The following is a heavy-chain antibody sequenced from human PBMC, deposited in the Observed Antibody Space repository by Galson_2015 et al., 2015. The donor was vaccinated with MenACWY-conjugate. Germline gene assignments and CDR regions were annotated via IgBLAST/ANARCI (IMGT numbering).Heavy chain of an antibody. J-gene: IGHJ4*02. CDR2: IRDTGSL. V-gene: IGHV4-59*08. CDR3: ERIPTWGSSFGYFDY. Sequence: VTLSLACTVSGCSVSSHYWCWLRQPPGKGLEWIAYIRDTGSLKDNPSLKRRVTMSADKSNNQFSLRLISVHAADTAVYYCERIPTWGSSFGYFDYWGQGSLVAVSS. CDR1: GCSVSSHY. D-gene: IGHD7-27*01.